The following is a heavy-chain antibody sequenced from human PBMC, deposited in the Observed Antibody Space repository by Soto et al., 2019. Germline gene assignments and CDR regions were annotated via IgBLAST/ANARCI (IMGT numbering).Heavy chain of an antibody. Sequence: EVQLVESGGGWVQPGGSLRLSCAASGFTFGSYDMHWVRQPTGKGLEWVSAIGSAGDTYYPGSVKGRFTISRENAKNSLYLQLNSVRAEDTAVYYCARGGYSYGGGLCDYWGQGTLVTVSS. CDR1: GFTFGSYD. CDR3: ARGGYSYGGGLCDY. CDR2: IGSAGDT. V-gene: IGHV3-13*01. D-gene: IGHD5-18*01. J-gene: IGHJ4*02.